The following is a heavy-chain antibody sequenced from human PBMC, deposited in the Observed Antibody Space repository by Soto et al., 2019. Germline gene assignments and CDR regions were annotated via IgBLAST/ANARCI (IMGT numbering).Heavy chain of an antibody. Sequence: PGGSLRLSCAASGFTFNIYVMHWVRQSPDKGLEWVALISYNEINQYYIDPVKGRFTISRDQSKNTLYLQMNSLRAEDTAVYYCARDFCPVPTCYDLWGQGVLVTVSS. CDR3: ARDFCPVPTCYDL. J-gene: IGHJ4*02. CDR2: ISYNEINQ. CDR1: GFTFNIYV. V-gene: IGHV3-30*03. D-gene: IGHD2-2*01.